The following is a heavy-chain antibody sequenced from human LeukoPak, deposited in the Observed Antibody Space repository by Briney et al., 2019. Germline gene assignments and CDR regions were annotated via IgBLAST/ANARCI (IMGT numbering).Heavy chain of an antibody. CDR2: ISWNSGSI. Sequence: PGRSLRLSCAASGFTFDDYAMHWVRQAPGKGLEWVSGISWNSGSIGYADSVKGRFTISRDNAKNSLYLQMNSLRAEDTALYYCAKDKFRSGSYRPHFDYWGQGTLVTVSS. CDR3: AKDKFRSGSYRPHFDY. CDR1: GFTFDDYA. V-gene: IGHV3-9*01. D-gene: IGHD1-26*01. J-gene: IGHJ4*02.